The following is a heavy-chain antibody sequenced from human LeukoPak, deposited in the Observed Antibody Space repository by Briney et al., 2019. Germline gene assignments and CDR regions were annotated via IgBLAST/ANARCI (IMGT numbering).Heavy chain of an antibody. Sequence: PGRSLRLSCAASGFTFSNYGMHWVRQAPGKGLEWVAFISYDGIMAFISFDGSNRHYVDSAKGRFTISRDNSKNTLYLQMNSLRAEDTAVYYCAKEVRARPPFDYWGQGTLVTVSS. CDR3: AKEVRARPPFDY. D-gene: IGHD1-26*01. CDR2: ISYDGIMAFISFDGSNR. CDR1: GFTFSNYG. J-gene: IGHJ4*02. V-gene: IGHV3-30*18.